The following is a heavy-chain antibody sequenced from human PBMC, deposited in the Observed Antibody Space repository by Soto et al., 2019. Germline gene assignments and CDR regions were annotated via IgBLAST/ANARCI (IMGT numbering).Heavy chain of an antibody. CDR2: INSDGSST. CDR1: GFTFSSYW. J-gene: IGHJ4*02. Sequence: GGSRLSCAASGFTFSSYWMHWVRQAPGKGLVWVSRINSDGSSTSYADSVKGRFTISRDNAKNTLYLQMNSLRAEDTAVYYCARDKLYYYDSSFDYWGQGTLVTVSS. D-gene: IGHD3-22*01. CDR3: ARDKLYYYDSSFDY. V-gene: IGHV3-74*01.